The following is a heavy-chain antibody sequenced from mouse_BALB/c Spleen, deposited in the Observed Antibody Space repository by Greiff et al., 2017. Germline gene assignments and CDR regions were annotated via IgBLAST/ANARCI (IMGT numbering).Heavy chain of an antibody. V-gene: IGHV5-6-4*01. Sequence: EVKLVESGGGLVKPGGSLKLSCAASGFTFSSYTMSWVRQTPEKRLEWVATISSGGSYTYYPDSVKGRFTISRDNAKNTLYLQMSSLKSEDTAMYYCTREGNDYESFDYWGQGTTLTVSS. J-gene: IGHJ2*01. CDR1: GFTFSSYT. D-gene: IGHD2-4*01. CDR2: ISSGGSYT. CDR3: TREGNDYESFDY.